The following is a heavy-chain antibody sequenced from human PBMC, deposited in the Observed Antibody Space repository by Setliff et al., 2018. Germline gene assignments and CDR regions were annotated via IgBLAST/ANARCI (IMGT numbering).Heavy chain of an antibody. CDR1: GASVSSHY. J-gene: IGHJ6*03. V-gene: IGHV4-4*09. CDR3: ARVTGFSYMDV. CDR2: IYTSWST. D-gene: IGHD3-3*01. Sequence: SETLSLTCNVSGASVSSHYWDWIRQPPGKGLEWIGQIYTSWSTNYNPSLKSRVTISLDTSNNQFSLSLSSVTAADTAVYFCARVTGFSYMDVWGKGTTVTVS.